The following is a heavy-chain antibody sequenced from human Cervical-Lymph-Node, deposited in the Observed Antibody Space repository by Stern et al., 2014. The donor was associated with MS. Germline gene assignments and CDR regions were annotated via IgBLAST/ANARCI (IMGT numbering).Heavy chain of an antibody. V-gene: IGHV1-69*01. CDR2: ITPLFDAT. CDR1: GGTFNTFA. Sequence: VQLVQSGAEVKKPGSSVKVSCQTSGGTFNTFAIGWVRQAPGQGLEWMGGITPLFDATNYAQKFQGRLTITSDDSTRTVYMELSSLRFDDTAMYYCARGDSEAPIYYFDYWGQGTLVTVSS. CDR3: ARGDSEAPIYYFDY. J-gene: IGHJ4*02. D-gene: IGHD2-21*01.